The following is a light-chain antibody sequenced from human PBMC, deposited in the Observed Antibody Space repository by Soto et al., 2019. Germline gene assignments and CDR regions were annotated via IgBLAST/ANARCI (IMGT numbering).Light chain of an antibody. CDR2: KNN. J-gene: IGLJ3*02. Sequence: QSVLTQPPSASGTPGQRVTISCSGSSSNIGSNYVYWYRQLPGTAPKLLIYKNNQRPSGVPDRFSGSKSGTSASLAISGLRSEDDADYYCAAWDDNLSGVVFGGGTKLTV. V-gene: IGLV1-47*01. CDR1: SSNIGSNY. CDR3: AAWDDNLSGVV.